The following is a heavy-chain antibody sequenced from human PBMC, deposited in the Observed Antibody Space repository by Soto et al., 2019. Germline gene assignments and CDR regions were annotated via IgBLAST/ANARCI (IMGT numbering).Heavy chain of an antibody. J-gene: IGHJ4*02. D-gene: IGHD6-19*01. V-gene: IGHV4-39*01. CDR2: LSYLGTT. Sequence: SETLSLTCTVSNDSIRSGTYYWAWIRQPPGRGLEWMGSLSYLGTTDYNPSLKSRVTISKDASKNQFSLKLTSVTAADTAVYYCATGRSDSDWYEEHFWGRGTLVTGSS. CDR3: ATGRSDSDWYEEHF. CDR1: NDSIRSGTYY.